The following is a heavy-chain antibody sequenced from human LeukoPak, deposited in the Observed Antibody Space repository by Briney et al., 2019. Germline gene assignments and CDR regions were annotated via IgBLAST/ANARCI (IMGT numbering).Heavy chain of an antibody. J-gene: IGHJ4*02. CDR3: ARRYDSSGYYRAQYYFDY. CDR1: GYSFTSCW. Sequence: GESLKISCKGSGYSFTSCWIGWVRQMPGKGLEWMGIIYPGDSDTRYSPSFQGQVTISADKSISTAYLQWSSLKASDTAMYYCARRYDSSGYYRAQYYFDYWGQGTLVTVSS. CDR2: IYPGDSDT. V-gene: IGHV5-51*01. D-gene: IGHD3-22*01.